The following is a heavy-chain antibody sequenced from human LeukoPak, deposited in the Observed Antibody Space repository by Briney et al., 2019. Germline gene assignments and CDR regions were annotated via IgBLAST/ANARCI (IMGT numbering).Heavy chain of an antibody. J-gene: IGHJ4*02. V-gene: IGHV5-51*01. Sequence: GESLKISCKGSGYSFTSYWIGWVRQMPGKGLEWMGIIYPGDSDTRYSPSFQGQVTISADKSISTAYLQWSSLKASDTAMYYCARPITTFGVVTFFDYWGQGTLVTVSS. CDR1: GYSFTSYW. CDR3: ARPITTFGVVTFFDY. D-gene: IGHD3-3*01. CDR2: IYPGDSDT.